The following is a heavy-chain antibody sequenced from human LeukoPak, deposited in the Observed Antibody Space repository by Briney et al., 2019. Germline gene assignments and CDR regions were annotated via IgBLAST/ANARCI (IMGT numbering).Heavy chain of an antibody. CDR3: ARAPSYGDSSIFDY. CDR1: GYTFTSYG. Sequence: ASVKVSCKASGYTFTSYGISWVRQAPGQGLEWMGWISAYNGNTNYAQKLQGRVTMTRNTSISTAYMELSSLRSEDTAVYYCARAPSYGDSSIFDYWGQGTLVTVSS. CDR2: ISAYNGNT. V-gene: IGHV1-18*01. D-gene: IGHD4-17*01. J-gene: IGHJ4*02.